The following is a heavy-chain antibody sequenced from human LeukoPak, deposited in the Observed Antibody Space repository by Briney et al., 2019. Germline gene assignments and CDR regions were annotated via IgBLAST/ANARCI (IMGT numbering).Heavy chain of an antibody. CDR3: ARLKYYDSSGYRN. CDR1: GFTFSSYA. CDR2: ISGSGGST. D-gene: IGHD3-22*01. V-gene: IGHV3-23*01. J-gene: IGHJ4*02. Sequence: GGSLRLSCAASGFTFSSYAMSWVRQAPGKGLEWVSAISGSGGSTYYADSVKGRFTISRDNSKNTLYLQMNSLRAEDTAVYYCARLKYYDSSGYRNWGQGTLVTVSS.